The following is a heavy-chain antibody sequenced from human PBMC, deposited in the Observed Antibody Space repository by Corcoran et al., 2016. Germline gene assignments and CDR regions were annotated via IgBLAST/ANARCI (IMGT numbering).Heavy chain of an antibody. Sequence: QVQLVQSGAEVKKPGASVKVSCKASGYTFTSYGISWVRQAPGQGLEWMGWISAYNGNTNYAQKLQGRVTMTTDTSTSTAYMELRSLRSDDTAGYYCARSPLSYRHVQFQSDYWGQGTLVTVSS. CDR3: ARSPLSYRHVQFQSDY. J-gene: IGHJ4*02. CDR1: GYTFTSYG. CDR2: ISAYNGNT. D-gene: IGHD1-26*01. V-gene: IGHV1-18*01.